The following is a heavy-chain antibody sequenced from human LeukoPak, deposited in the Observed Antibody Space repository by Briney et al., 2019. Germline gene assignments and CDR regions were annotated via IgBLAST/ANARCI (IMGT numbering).Heavy chain of an antibody. V-gene: IGHV3-74*01. J-gene: IGHJ4*02. CDR2: MNSDGTVT. Sequence: GGSLRLSRAASGFTLSGYWMHWVRQAPGEGLLWVSRMNSDGTVTTYADSVRGRFTISRDNARNTLYLQMSSLRAEDTAVYYCARYVVASACFDSWGQGTPVTVSS. CDR1: GFTLSGYW. D-gene: IGHD2-21*01. CDR3: ARYVVASACFDS.